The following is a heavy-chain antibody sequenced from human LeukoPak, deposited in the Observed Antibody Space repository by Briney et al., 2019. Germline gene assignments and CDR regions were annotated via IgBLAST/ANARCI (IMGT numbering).Heavy chain of an antibody. CDR2: INHSGST. D-gene: IGHD6-6*01. V-gene: IGHV4-34*01. Sequence: SETLLLTCAIHGDPFSCYFGSWIRQPPAKGQELIGEINHSGSTNYNPSLKSRVTISVDTSKNQFSLKLSSVTAADTAVYYCARGVAARQKDYFDYWGQGTLVTASS. CDR3: ARGVAARQKDYFDY. J-gene: IGHJ4*02. CDR1: GDPFSCYF.